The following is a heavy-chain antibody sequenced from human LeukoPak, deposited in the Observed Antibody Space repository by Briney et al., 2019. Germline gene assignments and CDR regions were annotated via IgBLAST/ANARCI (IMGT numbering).Heavy chain of an antibody. CDR3: ARGTSGWYRGFDY. Sequence: GGSLRLSCAASGFTFSDYYMSWIRQAPGKGLEWVSYIISSGNTIYYADSVKGRFTFSRDNAKNSLYLQMNSLRAEDTAVYYCARGTSGWYRGFDYWGQGTLVTVSS. D-gene: IGHD6-19*01. CDR1: GFTFSDYY. J-gene: IGHJ4*02. CDR2: IISSGNTI. V-gene: IGHV3-11*01.